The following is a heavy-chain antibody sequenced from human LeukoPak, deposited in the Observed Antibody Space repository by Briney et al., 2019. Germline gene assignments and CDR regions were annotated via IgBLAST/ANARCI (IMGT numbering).Heavy chain of an antibody. Sequence: SETLSLTCTVSGGSISSGGYSWSWIRQPPGKGLEWIGYMYYSGSTYYNPSLKSRVTISVDTSKNQFSLKLSSVTAADTAVYYCARAGYNYGSPLDYWGQGTLVTVSS. D-gene: IGHD5-18*01. CDR3: ARAGYNYGSPLDY. J-gene: IGHJ4*02. CDR1: GGSISSGGYS. CDR2: MYYSGST. V-gene: IGHV4-30-2*05.